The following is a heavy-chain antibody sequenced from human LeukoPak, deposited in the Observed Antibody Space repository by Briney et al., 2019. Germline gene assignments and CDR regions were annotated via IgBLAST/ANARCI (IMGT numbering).Heavy chain of an antibody. J-gene: IGHJ4*02. Sequence: GASVKVSCKTSGFTFTSYGISWVRQAPGQGPEWVGWISGYNGNTNYAQKFRGRLTMTIDTSTTTAYMELRSLRSDDTAVYYCAKDRSSSAREDWGQGTLVTVSS. CDR3: AKDRSSSARED. CDR2: ISGYNGNT. V-gene: IGHV1-18*01. CDR1: GFTFTSYG. D-gene: IGHD6-13*01.